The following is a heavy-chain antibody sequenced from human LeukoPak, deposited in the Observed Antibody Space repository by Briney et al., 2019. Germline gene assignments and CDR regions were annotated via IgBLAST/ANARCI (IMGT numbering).Heavy chain of an antibody. Sequence: GGSLRLSCAASGFSFSDYYMSWIRQAPGKGLEWVSYISSSGSTIYYADSVKGRLTISRDNAKNSLYLQMNSLRAEDTAVYYCARDSGGPSGWSAFDYWGQGTLVTVSS. J-gene: IGHJ4*02. CDR3: ARDSGGPSGWSAFDY. CDR2: ISSSGSTI. CDR1: GFSFSDYY. D-gene: IGHD6-19*01. V-gene: IGHV3-11*01.